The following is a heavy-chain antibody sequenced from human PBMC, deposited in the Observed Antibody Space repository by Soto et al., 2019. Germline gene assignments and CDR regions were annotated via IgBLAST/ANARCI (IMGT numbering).Heavy chain of an antibody. CDR1: GYTFTSYA. J-gene: IGHJ5*02. D-gene: IGHD3-22*01. Sequence: QVRLLQSGAEVKKPGASVKVSCKASGYTFTSYAMHWVRQAPGQRLEWMGWINAGNGNTKYSQKFQGRVTITRDTAASTAYRALSSLRSEDTAVYYCARMYYYDSSGDSPVLDPWGQGTLVTVSS. CDR2: INAGNGNT. V-gene: IGHV1-3*01. CDR3: ARMYYYDSSGDSPVLDP.